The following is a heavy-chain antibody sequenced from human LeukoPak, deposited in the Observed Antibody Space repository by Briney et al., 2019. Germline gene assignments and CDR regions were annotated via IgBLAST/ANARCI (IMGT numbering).Heavy chain of an antibody. V-gene: IGHV1-18*01. CDR3: ARDQWAAVVPAATRGWFDP. Sequence: GASVKVSCKASGYTFTSYGISWVRQAPGQGLEWMGWISAYNGNTNYAQKLQGRVTMTTDTSTSTAYMELRSLRSDATAVYYCARDQWAAVVPAATRGWFDPWGQGTLVTVSS. D-gene: IGHD2-2*01. J-gene: IGHJ5*02. CDR2: ISAYNGNT. CDR1: GYTFTSYG.